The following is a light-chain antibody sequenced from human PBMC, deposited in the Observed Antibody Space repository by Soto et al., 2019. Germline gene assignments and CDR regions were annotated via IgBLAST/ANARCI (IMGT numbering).Light chain of an antibody. CDR2: GNS. CDR1: SSNIGAGYD. Sequence: QSVLTQPPSVSGAPGQRVTISCTGSSSNIGAGYDVHWYQQLPGTAPKLLMYGNSNRPSGVPDRFSGSKSGTSASLAITGLQAEDEADYYCHSYDSSRSGWVFGGGTKLTVL. J-gene: IGLJ3*02. CDR3: HSYDSSRSGWV. V-gene: IGLV1-40*01.